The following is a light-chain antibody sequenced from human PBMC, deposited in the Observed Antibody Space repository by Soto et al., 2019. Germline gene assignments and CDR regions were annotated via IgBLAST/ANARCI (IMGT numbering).Light chain of an antibody. CDR3: QPAR. Sequence: DIQMTQSPSSLSASVGHRVTITCRASQSISSYLNWYQQKPGKAPKLLIYAASSLQSAVPSRFRGGGSGTDFTLTISSLQPEDFATYYCQPARFGGGTKVEIK. J-gene: IGKJ4*01. CDR2: AAS. CDR1: QSISSY. V-gene: IGKV1-39*01.